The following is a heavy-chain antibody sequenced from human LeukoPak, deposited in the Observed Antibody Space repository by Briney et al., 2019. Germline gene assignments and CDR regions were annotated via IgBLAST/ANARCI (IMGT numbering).Heavy chain of an antibody. J-gene: IGHJ4*02. V-gene: IGHV1-69*05. Sequence: ASVKVSCKASGGTFSSYAISWVRQAPGQGLEWMGGIIPIFGTANYAQKLQGRVTMTTDTSTSTAYMELRSLRSDDTAVYYCARVLRVSGELLGSGDYWGQGTLVTVSS. D-gene: IGHD1-26*01. CDR1: GGTFSSYA. CDR3: ARVLRVSGELLGSGDY. CDR2: IIPIFGTA.